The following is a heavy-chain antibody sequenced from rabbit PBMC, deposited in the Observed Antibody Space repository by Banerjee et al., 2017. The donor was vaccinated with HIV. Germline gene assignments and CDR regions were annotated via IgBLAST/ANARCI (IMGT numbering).Heavy chain of an antibody. CDR3: ARGADISAYTPFNL. J-gene: IGHJ4*01. D-gene: IGHD8-1*01. CDR2: IYGGTGGYT. CDR1: GFSFSYNYY. Sequence: QEQLVESGGGLVQPEGSPTRTCTASGFSFSYNYYMCWVRPAPGKGPEWIACIYGGTGGYTYYATWAKGRFTISKPSSTTVTLQMTSLTAADTATYFCARGADISAYTPFNLWGPGTLVTVS. V-gene: IGHV1S45*01.